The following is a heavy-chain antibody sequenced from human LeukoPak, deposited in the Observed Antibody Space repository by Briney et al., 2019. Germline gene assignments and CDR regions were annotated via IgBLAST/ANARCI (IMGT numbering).Heavy chain of an antibody. J-gene: IGHJ4*02. CDR1: GFTFSDYY. V-gene: IGHV3-11*04. CDR3: AREMKSFDFWSGYYTIDS. D-gene: IGHD3-3*01. CDR2: ISSSSSPM. Sequence: GGSLRLSCAASGFTFSDYYMSWIRQAPGKGLEWVSYISSSSSPMYYADSVKGRFTISRDNAKNSLYLQMNSLRAEDTAVYYCAREMKSFDFWSGYYTIDSWGQGTLVTVSS.